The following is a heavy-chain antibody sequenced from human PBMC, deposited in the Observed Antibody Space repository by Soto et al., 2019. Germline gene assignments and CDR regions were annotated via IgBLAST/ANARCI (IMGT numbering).Heavy chain of an antibody. CDR2: ISWNSGSI. D-gene: IGHD2-15*01. J-gene: IGHJ4*02. CDR1: GFTFDDYA. Sequence: EVQLVESGGGLVQPGRSLRLSCAASGFTFDDYAMHWVRQAPGKGLEWVSGISWNSGSIGYGDSVKGRFTISRDNAKNHLYLQMNSRRAEDTAFYYCAKGGGGSIPRPPNDYWGRGTLVTVSS. V-gene: IGHV3-9*01. CDR3: AKGGGGSIPRPPNDY.